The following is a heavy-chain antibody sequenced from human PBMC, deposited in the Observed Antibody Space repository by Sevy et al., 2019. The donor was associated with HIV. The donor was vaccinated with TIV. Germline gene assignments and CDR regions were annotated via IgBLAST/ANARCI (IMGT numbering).Heavy chain of an antibody. CDR3: AKARIAVAGDSNYYFDY. J-gene: IGHJ4*02. CDR1: GFTFSSYA. CDR2: ISGSGGST. V-gene: IGHV3-23*01. Sequence: GGSLRLSCAASGFTFSSYAMSWVHQAPGKGLEWVSAISGSGGSTYYADSVKGRFTISRDNSKNTLYLQMNSLRAEDTAVYYCAKARIAVAGDSNYYFDYWGQGTLVTVSS. D-gene: IGHD6-19*01.